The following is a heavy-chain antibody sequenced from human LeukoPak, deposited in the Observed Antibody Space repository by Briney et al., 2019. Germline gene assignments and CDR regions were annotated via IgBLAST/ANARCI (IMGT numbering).Heavy chain of an antibody. D-gene: IGHD3-10*01. CDR3: ARDRGDYYGSGSYYKHFDY. CDR2: ISAYNGNT. Sequence: ASVKVSCKASGYTFTSYGISRVRQAPGKGLEWMGWISAYNGNTKYAQKLQGRVTTTTDTSTSTAYMELRSLRSDDTAVYYCARDRGDYYGSGSYYKHFDYWGQGTLVTVSS. V-gene: IGHV1-18*01. J-gene: IGHJ4*02. CDR1: GYTFTSYG.